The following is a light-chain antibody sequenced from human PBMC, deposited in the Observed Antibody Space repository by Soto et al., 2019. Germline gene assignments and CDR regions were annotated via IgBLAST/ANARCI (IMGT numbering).Light chain of an antibody. CDR2: DAS. V-gene: IGKV1-5*01. CDR1: QSINNW. J-gene: IGKJ1*01. CDR3: QQYSSLT. Sequence: DLQMPQSPSTLAASVGDRVTITCRASQSINNWLAWYQQKPGKAPKLLIYDASSLGSGVPSRFSASGYGTEFTLTIYSLHPDDFASYYCQQYSSLTFGQGTRVEVK.